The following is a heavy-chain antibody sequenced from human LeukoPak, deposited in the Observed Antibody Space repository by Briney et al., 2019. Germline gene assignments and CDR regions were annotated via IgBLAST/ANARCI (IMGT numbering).Heavy chain of an antibody. CDR2: ISGSGGST. CDR1: GFTFSSYA. D-gene: IGHD6-13*01. CDR3: AKELIAAASPSDY. J-gene: IGHJ4*02. V-gene: IGHV3-23*01. Sequence: GGSLRLSCAASGFTFSSYAMHWVRQAPGKGLEWVASISGSGGSTYYADSVKGRFTISRDNSKNTLYLQMNSLRAEDTAVYYCAKELIAAASPSDYWGQGTLVTVSP.